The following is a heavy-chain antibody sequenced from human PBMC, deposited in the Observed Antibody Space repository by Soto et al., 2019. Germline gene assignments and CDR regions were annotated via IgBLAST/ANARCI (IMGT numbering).Heavy chain of an antibody. CDR1: GGTFSSYA. D-gene: IGHD3-3*01. J-gene: IGHJ6*02. V-gene: IGHV1-69*01. CDR2: IIPTFGTA. Sequence: QVQLVQSGAEVKKPGSSVKVSCKASGGTFSSYAISWVRQAPGQGLEWMGGIIPTFGTANYAQKFQGRVTITADESTSTAYMELSSLRSEDTAVYYCARSRWEYYDFWSGYSYGMDVWGQGTTVTVSS. CDR3: ARSRWEYYDFWSGYSYGMDV.